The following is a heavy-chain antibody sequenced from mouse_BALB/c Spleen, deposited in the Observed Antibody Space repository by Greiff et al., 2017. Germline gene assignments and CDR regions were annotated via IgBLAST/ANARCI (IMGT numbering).Heavy chain of an antibody. CDR2: IWAGGST. V-gene: IGHV2-9*02. CDR3: ARGSPFAY. Sequence: QVQLKQSGPGLVAPSQSLSITCTVSGFSLTSYGVHWVRQPPGKGLEWLGVIWAGGSTNYNSALMSRLSISKDNSKSQVFLKMNSLQTDDTAMYYGARGSPFAYWGQGTLVTVSA. CDR1: GFSLTSYG. J-gene: IGHJ3*01.